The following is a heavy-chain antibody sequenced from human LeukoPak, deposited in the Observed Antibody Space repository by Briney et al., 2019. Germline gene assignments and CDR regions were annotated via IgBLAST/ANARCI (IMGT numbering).Heavy chain of an antibody. CDR2: IYYSGST. J-gene: IGHJ4*02. Sequence: SETLSLTCTVSGGSISSGGYYWSWIRQHPGKGLEWIGYIYYSGSTYYNPSLKSRVTISVDTSKNQFSLKLSSVTAADTAVYYCARGMKNASGWYGVDYWGQGTLVIVSS. CDR3: ARGMKNASGWYGVDY. D-gene: IGHD6-19*01. CDR1: GGSISSGGYY. V-gene: IGHV4-31*03.